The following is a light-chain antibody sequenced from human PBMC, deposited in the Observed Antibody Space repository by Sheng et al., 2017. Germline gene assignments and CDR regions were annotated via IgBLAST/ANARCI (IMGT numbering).Light chain of an antibody. CDR2: AAS. J-gene: IGKJ1*01. Sequence: EIVLTQSPATLSLSPGEKATLSCRASQGVRSDLAWYQQRPGQAPRLLIYAASSRATGIADRFRGSGSGTDFTLTISRLEPEDFAVYYCQQYGDPPETFGQGTKVEVK. CDR1: QGVRSD. V-gene: IGKV3-20*01. CDR3: QQYGDPPET.